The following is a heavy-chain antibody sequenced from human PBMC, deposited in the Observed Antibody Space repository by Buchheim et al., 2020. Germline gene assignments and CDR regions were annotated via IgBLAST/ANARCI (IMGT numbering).Heavy chain of an antibody. CDR2: INHSGST. J-gene: IGHJ6*02. CDR1: GGSFSGYY. V-gene: IGHV4-34*01. CDR3: ARTTYDSSGYRYYYYYGMDV. D-gene: IGHD3-22*01. Sequence: QVQLQQWGAGLLKPSETLSLTCAVYGGSFSGYYWSWIRPPPGKGLEWIGEINHSGSTNYNPSLKSRVTISVDTSKNQFSLKLSSVTAADTAVYYCARTTYDSSGYRYYYYYGMDVWGQGTT.